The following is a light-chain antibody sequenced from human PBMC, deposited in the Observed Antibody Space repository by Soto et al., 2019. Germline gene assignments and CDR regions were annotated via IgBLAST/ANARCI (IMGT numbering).Light chain of an antibody. Sequence: DIQMTQSPSTLSGSVGDRVTITCRASQTTSSWLAWYQQKPGKAPKLLIYKASTLKSGVPSRFSGSRSGPDFTLTISSLQPEDFATYYCQQSYSSPPTFGQGTKVDIK. V-gene: IGKV1-5*03. CDR1: QTTSSW. J-gene: IGKJ1*01. CDR3: QQSYSSPPT. CDR2: KAS.